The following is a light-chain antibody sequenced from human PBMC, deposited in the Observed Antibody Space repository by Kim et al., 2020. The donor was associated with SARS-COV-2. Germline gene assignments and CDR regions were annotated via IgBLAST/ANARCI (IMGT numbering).Light chain of an antibody. Sequence: PGEGATLSRRASHSVGISVAWYQHTPGQAPRLLIYYASIRATGIPDRFSGSGSGTDFTLSIGSLEPRDFAIYYCQQRGNWLPALTFGGGTKVDIK. V-gene: IGKV3-11*01. CDR2: YAS. CDR3: QQRGNWLPALT. J-gene: IGKJ4*01. CDR1: HSVGIS.